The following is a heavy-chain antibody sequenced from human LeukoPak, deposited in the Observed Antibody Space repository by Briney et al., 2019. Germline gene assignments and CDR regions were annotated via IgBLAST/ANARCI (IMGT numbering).Heavy chain of an antibody. V-gene: IGHV4-31*03. CDR1: GGSISGGGYY. CDR3: VGYDFWSGYYTGWFDP. CDR2: IYYSGST. Sequence: SQTLPLTCTVSGGSISGGGYYWSWIRQHPGKGLEWIGYIYYSGSTYYNPSLKSRVTISVDTSKNQFSLKLSSVTAADTAVYYCVGYDFWSGYYTGWFDPWGQGTLVTVSS. D-gene: IGHD3-3*01. J-gene: IGHJ5*02.